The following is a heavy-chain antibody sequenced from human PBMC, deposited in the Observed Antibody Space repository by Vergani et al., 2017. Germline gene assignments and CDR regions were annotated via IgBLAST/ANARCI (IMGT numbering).Heavy chain of an antibody. CDR1: GGSFSGYY. CDR2: INHSGST. D-gene: IGHD6-19*01. Sequence: QVQLQQWGAGLLKPSETLSLTCAVYGGSFSGYYWSWIRQPPGKGLEWIGEINHSGSTNYNPSLKSRVTISVDTSKNQFSLKLSSVTAADTAVYYCAREYSSGYFDYWGQGTLVTVSS. J-gene: IGHJ4*02. CDR3: AREYSSGYFDY. V-gene: IGHV4-34*01.